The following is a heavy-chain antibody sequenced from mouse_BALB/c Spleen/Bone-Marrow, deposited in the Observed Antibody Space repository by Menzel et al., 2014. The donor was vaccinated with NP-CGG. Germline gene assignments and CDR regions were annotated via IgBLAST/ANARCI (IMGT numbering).Heavy chain of an antibody. V-gene: IGHV1-18*01. D-gene: IGHD1-1*01. Sequence: VQLKESGPELVKPGASMKISCKASGYSFTGYTMNWVKQSLGKNLEWIGLINPYNGGTSYNQKFKGKATLTVDKSSSTAYMELLSLTSEDSAVYYCARWDYYGYAMDYWGQGTSVTVSS. J-gene: IGHJ4*01. CDR3: ARWDYYGYAMDY. CDR2: INPYNGGT. CDR1: GYSFTGYT.